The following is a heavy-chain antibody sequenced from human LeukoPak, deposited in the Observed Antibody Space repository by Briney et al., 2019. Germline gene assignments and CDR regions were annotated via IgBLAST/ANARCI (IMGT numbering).Heavy chain of an antibody. CDR1: GFTFSSYS. CDR3: ARDSYDFWSGYDY. J-gene: IGHJ4*02. D-gene: IGHD3-3*01. Sequence: GGSLRLSCAASGFTFSSYSMNGVRQAPGKGLEWVSSISSSSSYIYYADSVKGRFTISRDNAKNSLYLQMNSLRAEDTAVYYCARDSYDFWSGYDYWGQGTLVTVSS. CDR2: ISSSSSYI. V-gene: IGHV3-21*01.